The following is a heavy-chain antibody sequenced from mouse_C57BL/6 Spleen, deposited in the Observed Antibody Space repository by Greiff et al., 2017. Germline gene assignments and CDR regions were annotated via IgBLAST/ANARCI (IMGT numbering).Heavy chain of an antibody. V-gene: IGHV5-4*01. J-gene: IGHJ3*01. D-gene: IGHD1-1*01. CDR3: ARDLYYGSSYGSWFAY. CDR2: ISDGGSYT. Sequence: EVKLVESGGGLVKPGGSLKLSCAASGFTFSSYAMSWVRQTPEKRLEWVATISDGGSYTYYPDNVKGRFTISRDNAKNNLYLQMSHLKSEDTAMYYCARDLYYGSSYGSWFAYWGQGTLVTVSA. CDR1: GFTFSSYA.